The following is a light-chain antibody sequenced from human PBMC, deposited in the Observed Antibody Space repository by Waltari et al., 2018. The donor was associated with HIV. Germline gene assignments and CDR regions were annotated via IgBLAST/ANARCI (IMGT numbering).Light chain of an antibody. CDR2: RTV. V-gene: IGLV1-40*01. Sequence: QSVLTQPTSVYGAPGQRVTISCTGSRTNIGAGYDVHWYQQLPGTAPKLLIFRTVNRPSGVPDRFSGSKSGTSASLAITGLQAEDEADFYCQSYDTSLGGWVFGGGTKLTVL. CDR3: QSYDTSLGGWV. CDR1: RTNIGAGYD. J-gene: IGLJ3*02.